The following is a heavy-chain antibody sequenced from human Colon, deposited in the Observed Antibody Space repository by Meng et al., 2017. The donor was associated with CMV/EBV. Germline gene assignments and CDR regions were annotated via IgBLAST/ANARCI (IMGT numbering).Heavy chain of an antibody. V-gene: IGHV3-43*01. CDR1: GFRFDDYT. J-gene: IGHJ4*02. CDR2: IGSDDVSA. D-gene: IGHD3-3*01. CDR3: AKAGGEIDDFWSGYYNFIDY. Sequence: GESLKISCVASGFRFDDYTMHWVRQVPGKGLEWVALIGSDDVSAYYVDSVKGRFTISRDNSKNALYLEMSSLRTEDTALYYCAKAGGEIDDFWSGYYNFIDYWGQGTLVIVSS.